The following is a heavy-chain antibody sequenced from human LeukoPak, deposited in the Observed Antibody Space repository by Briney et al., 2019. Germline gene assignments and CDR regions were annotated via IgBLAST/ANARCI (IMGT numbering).Heavy chain of an antibody. CDR2: MSGSGDST. J-gene: IGHJ6*02. CDR3: ARGSGTSTYRSTYYCGMDV. CDR1: GFTFRNYA. Sequence: PGGSLRLSCAASGFTFRNYAMSWVRQAPGKGLEWVSSMSGSGDSTYSADSVKDRFTISRDNSKNTLFLQMTSLRAGDTAVYYCARGSGTSTYRSTYYCGMDVWGQGTTVTVSS. D-gene: IGHD4-23*01. V-gene: IGHV3-23*01.